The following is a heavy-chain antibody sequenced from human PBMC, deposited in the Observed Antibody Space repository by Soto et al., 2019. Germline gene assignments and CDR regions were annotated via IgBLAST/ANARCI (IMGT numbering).Heavy chain of an antibody. J-gene: IGHJ4*02. CDR3: VKGVRQPDF. V-gene: IGHV3-48*01. Sequence: GGSLRLSCAASGVTFTKYAMYAMSWVRQAPGKGLEWVSYISSSGSSTYYVDSVRGRFTISRDNAKNSLYLQMNGLRAEDTAVYYCVKGVRQPDFWGRGTLVTVSS. D-gene: IGHD1-1*01. CDR2: ISSSGSST. CDR1: GVTFTKYA.